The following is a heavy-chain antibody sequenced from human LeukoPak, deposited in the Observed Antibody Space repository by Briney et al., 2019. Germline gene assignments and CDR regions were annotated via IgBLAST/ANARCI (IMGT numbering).Heavy chain of an antibody. CDR3: AKAWFGEFYFDY. Sequence: GGSLRLSCAASGFTFSSYAMSWVRQAPGKGLEWVSAISGSGGSTYYADSVKGRFTISRDNPKNTLYLQMNSLRAEDTAVYYCAKAWFGEFYFDYWGQGTLVTVSS. CDR2: ISGSGGST. V-gene: IGHV3-23*01. J-gene: IGHJ4*02. CDR1: GFTFSSYA. D-gene: IGHD3-10*01.